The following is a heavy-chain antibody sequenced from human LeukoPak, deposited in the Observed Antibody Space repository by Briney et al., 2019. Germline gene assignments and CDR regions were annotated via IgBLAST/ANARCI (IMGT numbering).Heavy chain of an antibody. CDR2: ISSSSSYI. CDR1: GFTFSSYS. J-gene: IGHJ5*02. D-gene: IGHD3-22*01. V-gene: IGHV3-21*01. CDR3: ASSYDSSGYYEWFDP. Sequence: GGSLRLSCAASGFTFSSYSMNWVRQAPGKGLEWVSSISSSSSYIYYADSVKGRFTISRDNAKNSLYLQMNSLRAEDTAVYYCASSYDSSGYYEWFDPWGQGTLVTVSS.